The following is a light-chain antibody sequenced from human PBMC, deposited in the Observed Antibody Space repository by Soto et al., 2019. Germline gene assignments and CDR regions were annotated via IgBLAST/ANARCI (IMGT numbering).Light chain of an antibody. V-gene: IGKV3-15*01. CDR3: QQGHNWPLT. J-gene: IGKJ2*01. CDR2: SAS. Sequence: EIVMTQSPATLSVSPGERATLSCRASQSISTELAWYQQKPGQPPRLLIYSASTWDTGVPARFTGSGSGSEFTLTISGLQSEDFAVYYCQQGHNWPLTFGQGTRLEI. CDR1: QSISTE.